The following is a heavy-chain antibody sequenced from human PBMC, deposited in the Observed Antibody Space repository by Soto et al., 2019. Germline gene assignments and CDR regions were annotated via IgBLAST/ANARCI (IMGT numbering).Heavy chain of an antibody. Sequence: GGSLRLSCAVSGFTFSTYAMCWVRQAPGKGLEWVSVVSSGGGTHYADSVKGRFTVSRDNSKNTLPLQMNSLRAYDTAVYYCAKRRGAGGHFDYWGQGALVTV. J-gene: IGHJ4*02. CDR1: GFTFSTYA. CDR2: VSSGGGT. V-gene: IGHV3-23*01. CDR3: AKRRGAGGHFDY. D-gene: IGHD2-8*02.